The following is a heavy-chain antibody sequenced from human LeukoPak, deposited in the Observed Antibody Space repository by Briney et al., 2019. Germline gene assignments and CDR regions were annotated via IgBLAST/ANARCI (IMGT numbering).Heavy chain of an antibody. J-gene: IGHJ6*02. V-gene: IGHV5-10-1*01. CDR3: ARRRLYYYDSSGYYTGPDYYYYYGMDV. CDR2: IDPSDSYT. CDR1: GYSFTSYW. D-gene: IGHD3-22*01. Sequence: ESLKISCKGSGYSFTSYWISWVRQMPGKGLEWMGRIDPSDSYTNYSPSFQGHVTISADKSISTAYLQWSSLKASDTAMYYCARRRLYYYDSSGYYTGPDYYYYYGMDVWGQGTLVTVSS.